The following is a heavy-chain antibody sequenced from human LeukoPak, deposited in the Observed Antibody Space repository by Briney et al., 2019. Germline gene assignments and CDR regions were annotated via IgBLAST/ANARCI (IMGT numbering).Heavy chain of an antibody. CDR1: GYTFTDYY. D-gene: IGHD2/OR15-2a*01. J-gene: IGHJ3*02. V-gene: IGHV1-2*02. Sequence: ASVKVSCKASGYTFTDYYMHWVRQAPGQGLEWMGWINPNSGGTHYAQKFQGRVTMTRDTSITTAYMDLSRLTSDDTAVYYCARVASIIAPDAFDIWGQGTMVTVSS. CDR3: ARVASIIAPDAFDI. CDR2: INPNSGGT.